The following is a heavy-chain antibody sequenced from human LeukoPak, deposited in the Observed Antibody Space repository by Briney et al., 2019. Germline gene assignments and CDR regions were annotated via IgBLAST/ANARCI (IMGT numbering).Heavy chain of an antibody. Sequence: GRSLRLSCAASGFTFDDYAMHWVRQAPGKGLEWVSGISWNSGSIGYADSVKGRFTISRDNAKNSLYLQMNSLRAKDTALYYCAKDSNWGSTSFLYMDVWGKGTTVTASS. CDR2: ISWNSGSI. CDR3: AKDSNWGSTSFLYMDV. CDR1: GFTFDDYA. J-gene: IGHJ6*03. V-gene: IGHV3-9*01. D-gene: IGHD7-27*01.